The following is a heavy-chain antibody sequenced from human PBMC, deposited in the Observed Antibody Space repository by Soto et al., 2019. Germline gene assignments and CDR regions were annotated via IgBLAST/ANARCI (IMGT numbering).Heavy chain of an antibody. J-gene: IGHJ3*02. Sequence: EVELLESGGGLVQPGESLRLSCVASGFAFDKYAMSWVRQTPEKGLELVAGISAAATITHYADSVRGRFTISRDNSKNTQSLHRSNLRADDTAIYYCAKDPNGNYVGGFEMWGQGTTVIVSS. CDR1: GFAFDKYA. V-gene: IGHV3-23*01. D-gene: IGHD1-7*01. CDR2: ISAAATIT. CDR3: AKDPNGNYVGGFEM.